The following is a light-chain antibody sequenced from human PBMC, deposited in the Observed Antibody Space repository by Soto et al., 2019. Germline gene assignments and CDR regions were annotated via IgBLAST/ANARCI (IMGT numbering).Light chain of an antibody. V-gene: IGKV3-11*01. CDR2: DAS. CDR3: QQRSNWLIT. J-gene: IGKJ5*01. CDR1: QSVSSY. Sequence: EIVLTQSPATLSLSPGERATLSCRASQSVSSYLAWYQQKHGQAPRLLIYDASNRATGIPARFSGSGSGTDFTLTISSLEPEDVAVYYCQQRSNWLITFGQGTRLEIK.